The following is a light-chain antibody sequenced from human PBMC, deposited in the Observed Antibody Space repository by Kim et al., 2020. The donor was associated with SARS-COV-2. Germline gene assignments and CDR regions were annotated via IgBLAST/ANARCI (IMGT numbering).Light chain of an antibody. CDR3: NSYTTSSTRV. Sequence: GQSITISCTGTISDVGAYDYVSWYQQHPGKAPKLFIYDVSNRPSGVSNLFSCSTSGNTASLIISRLQAEDEADYYCNSYTTSSTRVFGGGTQLTVL. V-gene: IGLV2-14*03. CDR2: DVS. J-gene: IGLJ3*02. CDR1: ISDVGAYDY.